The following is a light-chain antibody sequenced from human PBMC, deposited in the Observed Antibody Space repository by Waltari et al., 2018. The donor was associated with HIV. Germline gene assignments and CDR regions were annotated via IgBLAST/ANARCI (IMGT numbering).Light chain of an antibody. CDR3: QAWDADHAV. V-gene: IGLV3-1*01. Sequence: ELTQPPSVSVPSGQKASIPCPGENLTDKFHWWYQNKPGQPPILLVYQGSRRPSGMPARFSAAKSANTATLTVRGAQPLDEAEYFCQAWDADHAVFGGGTTLTVL. CDR2: QGS. CDR1: NLTDKF. J-gene: IGLJ2*01.